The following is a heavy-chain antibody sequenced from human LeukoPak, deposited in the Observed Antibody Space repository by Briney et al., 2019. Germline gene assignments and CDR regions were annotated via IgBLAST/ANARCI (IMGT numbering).Heavy chain of an antibody. CDR1: GFTFSSYA. CDR3: AKDRNYYGSGSFDP. CDR2: ISGSGGST. V-gene: IGHV3-23*01. J-gene: IGHJ5*02. Sequence: GGSLRLSCAASGFTFSSYAMSWVRQAPGKGLEWVSAISGSGGSTYYADSVKGRFTISRDNSKSTLYLQMNSLGAEDTAVYYCAKDRNYYGSGSFDPWGQGTLVTVSS. D-gene: IGHD3-10*01.